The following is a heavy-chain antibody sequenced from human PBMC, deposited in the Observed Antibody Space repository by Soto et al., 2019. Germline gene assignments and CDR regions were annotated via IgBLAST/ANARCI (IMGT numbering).Heavy chain of an antibody. CDR1: GGSISSYY. V-gene: IGHV4-59*08. J-gene: IGHJ4*02. D-gene: IGHD2-15*01. CDR2: IYYSGST. CDR3: ARGYCSGGSCYSRFFDY. Sequence: SQTLSLTCTVSGGSISSYYWSWIRQPPGKGLEWIGYIYYSGSTNYNPSLKSRVTISVDTSKNQFSLKLSSVTAADTAVYYCARGYCSGGSCYSRFFDYWGQGTLVTVSS.